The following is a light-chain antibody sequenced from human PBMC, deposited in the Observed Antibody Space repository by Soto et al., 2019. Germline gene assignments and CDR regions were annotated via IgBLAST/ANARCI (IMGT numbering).Light chain of an antibody. J-gene: IGLJ2*01. CDR1: SSDVGNYNL. CDR2: EVN. Sequence: QSALTQPASVSGSPGQSITISCTGTSSDVGNYNLVSWYQQHPGKSPKVVILEVNKRPSGVSNRFSGSRSGNTASLTISGLQAEDEADYYCCSYAGTSTFVFGGGTKLTVL. CDR3: CSYAGTSTFV. V-gene: IGLV2-23*02.